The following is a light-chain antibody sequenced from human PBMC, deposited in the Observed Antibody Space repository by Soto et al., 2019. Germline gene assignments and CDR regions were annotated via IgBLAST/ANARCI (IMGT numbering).Light chain of an antibody. J-gene: IGKJ2*01. CDR3: QQYGSSPPFT. Sequence: EIVLTQSPGTLSLSPGERATLSCRASQSVSSRYLAWYQQKPGQAPRLLMYGASNRATGIPDRFSGSGSGTDFTLTISRLEPEDFAVYFCQQYGSSPPFTFDQGTKVEIK. V-gene: IGKV3-20*01. CDR1: QSVSSRY. CDR2: GAS.